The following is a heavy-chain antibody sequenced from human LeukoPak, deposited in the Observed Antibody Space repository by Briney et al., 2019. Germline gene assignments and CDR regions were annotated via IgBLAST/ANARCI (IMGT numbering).Heavy chain of an antibody. Sequence: PGGSLRLSCADYGLRFSSYTMAWVRQAPGKGLEWVSGISSSGRYIYYSDSVKGRFTISIENAKNSVFLQMNSLRDEDTAVYYCVRDINPDHPMIAEVEPQYWGQGTLVIVSS. V-gene: IGHV3-21*06. CDR1: GLRFSSYT. J-gene: IGHJ4*02. D-gene: IGHD3-22*01. CDR3: VRDINPDHPMIAEVEPQY. CDR2: ISSSGRYI.